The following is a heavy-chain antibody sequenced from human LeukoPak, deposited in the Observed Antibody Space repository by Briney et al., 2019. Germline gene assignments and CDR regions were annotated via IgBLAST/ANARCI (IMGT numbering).Heavy chain of an antibody. J-gene: IGHJ4*02. D-gene: IGHD6-13*01. CDR3: ARHLGGSSLFDY. V-gene: IGHV4-39*01. Sequence: KPSETLSLTCTVSGGSISSTNYLWGWIRQPPGKGLEWFGSISYTGSTYYNPSLKSPVSISVDTSKNHFSLRLTSVTAADTAVYYCARHLGGSSLFDYWGQGPLVTVSS. CDR2: ISYTGST. CDR1: GGSISSTNYL.